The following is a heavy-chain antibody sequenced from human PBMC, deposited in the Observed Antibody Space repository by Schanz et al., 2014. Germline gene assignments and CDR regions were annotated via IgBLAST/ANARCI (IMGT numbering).Heavy chain of an antibody. J-gene: IGHJ4*02. Sequence: QAQLVESGGGLVKPGGSLRLSCAASGFTFNDYYMNWIRQAPGKGLEWVSYISGSDNYINYADSVKGRFTISRDNAKNSLFLLMSSLRAEDSAVYYCARGARQYSGSYSPSDYWGQGTLVTVSS. CDR3: ARGARQYSGSYSPSDY. CDR1: GFTFNDYY. CDR2: ISGSDNYI. D-gene: IGHD1-26*01. V-gene: IGHV3-11*06.